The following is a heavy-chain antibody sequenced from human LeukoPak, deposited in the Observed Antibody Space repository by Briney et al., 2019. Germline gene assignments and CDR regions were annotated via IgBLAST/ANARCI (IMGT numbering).Heavy chain of an antibody. CDR2: IIPIFGTA. D-gene: IGHD5-24*01. V-gene: IGHV1-69*05. CDR1: GYTFTGYY. CDR3: ARDAVGMATISPFDY. Sequence: SVKVSCKASGYTFTGYYMHWVRQAPGQGLEWMGGIIPIFGTANYAQKFQGRVTITTDESTSTAYMELSSLRSEDTAVYYCARDAVGMATISPFDYWGQGTLVTVSS. J-gene: IGHJ4*02.